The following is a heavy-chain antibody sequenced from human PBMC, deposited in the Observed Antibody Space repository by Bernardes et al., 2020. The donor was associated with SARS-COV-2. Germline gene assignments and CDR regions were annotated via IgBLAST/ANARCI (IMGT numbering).Heavy chain of an antibody. Sequence: ASVKVSCKASGSTFTDSFIHWVRQAPGQRLEWMGWINPNTGGTNYVQKFQGRVTMTRDTSITTAYMELSWLGSDDTAIYYCARTRTTISTTGIPVDYWGQGTLVTVSS. CDR3: ARTRTTISTTGIPVDY. D-gene: IGHD2-21*02. J-gene: IGHJ4*02. CDR1: GSTFTDSF. V-gene: IGHV1-2*02. CDR2: INPNTGGT.